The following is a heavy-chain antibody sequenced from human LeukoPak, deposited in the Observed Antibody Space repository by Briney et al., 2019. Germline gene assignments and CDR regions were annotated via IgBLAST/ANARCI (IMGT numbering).Heavy chain of an antibody. J-gene: IGHJ4*02. CDR1: GFTFSSYA. Sequence: GGSLRLSCAASGFTFSSYAMHWVRQAPGKGLEWVAVISYDGSNKYYADSVKGRFTISRDNSKNTLYLQMNGLRAEDTAVYHCARDMSDYAGHGQSGPFDYWGQGTLVTVSS. D-gene: IGHD3-16*01. CDR2: ISYDGSNK. V-gene: IGHV3-30*01. CDR3: ARDMSDYAGHGQSGPFDY.